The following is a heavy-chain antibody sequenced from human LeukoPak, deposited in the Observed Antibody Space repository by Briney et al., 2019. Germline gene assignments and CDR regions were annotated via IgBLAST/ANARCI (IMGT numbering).Heavy chain of an antibody. V-gene: IGHV4-34*01. J-gene: IGHJ4*02. Sequence: SETLSLTCAVYGWSFSGYYWSWIRQSPGKGLEWIGEMRHSGSTNSTPSLKSRVTISVDTSKNQFSLKLSSVTAADTAVYYCARGGGSSSSNYFDYWGQGTLVTVSS. CDR1: GWSFSGYY. CDR3: ARGGGSSSSNYFDY. D-gene: IGHD6-6*01. CDR2: MRHSGST.